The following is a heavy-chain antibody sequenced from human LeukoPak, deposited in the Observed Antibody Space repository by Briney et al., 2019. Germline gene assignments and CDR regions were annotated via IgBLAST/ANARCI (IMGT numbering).Heavy chain of an antibody. J-gene: IGHJ4*02. CDR1: GGSFSGYY. Sequence: SETLSLTCAVYGGSFSGYYWSWIRQPPGKGLEWIGEINHSGSTNYNPSLKSRVTISVDTSKNQFSLKLSSVTAADTAVYYCALMVRGVRAFDYWGQGTLVTVSS. CDR2: INHSGST. V-gene: IGHV4-34*01. CDR3: ALMVRGVRAFDY. D-gene: IGHD3-10*01.